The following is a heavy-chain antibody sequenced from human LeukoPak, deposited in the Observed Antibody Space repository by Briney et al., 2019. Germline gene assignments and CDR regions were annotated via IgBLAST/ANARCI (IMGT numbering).Heavy chain of an antibody. CDR1: GGSFSGYY. CDR2: INHSGST. D-gene: IGHD2-2*01. V-gene: IGHV4-34*01. J-gene: IGHJ6*03. Sequence: SETLSLTCAVYGGSFSGYYWSWIRQPPGKGLEWIGEINHSGSTNYNPSLKSRVTISVDTSKNQFSLKLSSVTAADTAVYYCASYCSSTSCYDMDVWGKGTTVSVSS. CDR3: ASYCSSTSCYDMDV.